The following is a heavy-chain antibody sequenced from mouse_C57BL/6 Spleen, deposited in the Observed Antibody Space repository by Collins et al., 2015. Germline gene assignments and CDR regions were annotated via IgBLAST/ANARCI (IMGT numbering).Heavy chain of an antibody. CDR3: ARGYDEAVDY. CDR2: ISYSGST. D-gene: IGHD2-14*01. V-gene: IGHV3-2*02. CDR1: GYSITSDYA. J-gene: IGHJ2*01. Sequence: DVQLQESGPGLVKPSQSLSLTCTVTGYSITSDYAWNWIRQFPGNKLEWMGYISYSGSTSYNPSLKSRISITRDTSKNQFFLQLNSVTTEDTATYYCARGYDEAVDYWGQGTTLTVSS.